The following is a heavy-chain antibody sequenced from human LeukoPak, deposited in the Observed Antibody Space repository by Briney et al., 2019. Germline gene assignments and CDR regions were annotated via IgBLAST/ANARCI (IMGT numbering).Heavy chain of an antibody. CDR1: GYTFTSYG. V-gene: IGHV1-18*01. D-gene: IGHD3-10*01. J-gene: IGHJ4*02. CDR2: ISAYNGNT. Sequence: ASVKVSCKASGYTFTSYGISWVRQAPGLGLEWMGWISAYNGNTNYAQKFQGRVTMTTDTSTSTVYMELRSLRSDDTAVYYCARDDNYGSGQPDDWGQGTLVTVSS. CDR3: ARDDNYGSGQPDD.